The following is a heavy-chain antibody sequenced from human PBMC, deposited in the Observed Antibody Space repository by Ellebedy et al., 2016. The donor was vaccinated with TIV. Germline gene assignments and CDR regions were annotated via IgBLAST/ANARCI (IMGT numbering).Heavy chain of an antibody. CDR2: IYHSGST. D-gene: IGHD6-19*01. V-gene: IGHV4-38-2*02. Sequence: SETLSLXXTVSGYSISSGYYWGWIRQPPGKGLEWIGSIYHSGSTYYNPSLKSRVTISVDTSKNQFSLKLSSVTAADTAVYYCARVGAQWRQFDYWGQGTLVTVSS. CDR1: GYSISSGYY. CDR3: ARVGAQWRQFDY. J-gene: IGHJ4*02.